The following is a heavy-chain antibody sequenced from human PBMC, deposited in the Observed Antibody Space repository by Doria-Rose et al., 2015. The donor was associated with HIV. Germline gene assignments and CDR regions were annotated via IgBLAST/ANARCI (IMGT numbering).Heavy chain of an antibody. V-gene: IGHV2-26*01. J-gene: IGHJ4*02. CDR3: ARIKSSRCYHKYYFDF. CDR2: IFSDDER. CDR1: GVSLSSPGMG. Sequence: QVTLKESGPVLVKPTETLTLTCTVSGVSLSSPGMGVSWIRQPPGKALEWLASIFSDDERSYKTSLKSRLTISRSTSKSQVVLTMTDMDPVDTATYYCARIKSSRCYHKYYFDFWGQGTLVIVSA. D-gene: IGHD6-13*01.